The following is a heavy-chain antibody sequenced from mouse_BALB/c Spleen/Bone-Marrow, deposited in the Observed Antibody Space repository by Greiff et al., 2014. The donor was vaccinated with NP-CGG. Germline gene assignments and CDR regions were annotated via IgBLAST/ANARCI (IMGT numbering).Heavy chain of an antibody. D-gene: IGHD1-1*01. CDR3: ASYYYGSSLFAY. CDR2: IDPANGNT. Sequence: EVKLEESGAELVKPGASVKLSCTASGFNIIDTYMHWVKQRPEQGLEWIGRIDPANGNTKYDPKFQGKATITADTSSNTAYLQLTNLTSEDTAVYYCASYYYGSSLFAYWGQGTLVTVSA. J-gene: IGHJ3*01. V-gene: IGHV14-3*02. CDR1: GFNIIDTY.